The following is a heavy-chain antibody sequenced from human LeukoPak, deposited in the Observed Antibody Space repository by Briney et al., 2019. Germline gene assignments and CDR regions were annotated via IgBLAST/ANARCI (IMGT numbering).Heavy chain of an antibody. CDR3: ARLPGIAESGMAVDY. D-gene: IGHD6-19*01. Sequence: SETLSLTCTVSGGSISGYYWSWIRQPPGKGLEWIGYMYYSGTTNYNPSLKSRVTISVDTSKNQFSLKLSSVTAADTAVYYCARLPGIAESGMAVDYWGQGTLVTVSS. CDR1: GGSISGYY. V-gene: IGHV4-59*01. CDR2: MYYSGTT. J-gene: IGHJ4*02.